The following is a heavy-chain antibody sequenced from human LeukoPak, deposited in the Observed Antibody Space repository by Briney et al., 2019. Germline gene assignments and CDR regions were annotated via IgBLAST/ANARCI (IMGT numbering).Heavy chain of an antibody. CDR2: INPNSGGT. CDR1: GYTFTGNH. Sequence: ASVKVSCKASGYTFTGNHMHWVRQAPGQGLEWMGWINPNSGGTNYAQKFQGRVTMTRDTSISTAYMELSRLRSDDTAVYYCASDWGLSQLEYCSNTNCYMGAFDIWGQGTMVTVSS. J-gene: IGHJ3*02. D-gene: IGHD2-2*02. V-gene: IGHV1-2*02. CDR3: ASDWGLSQLEYCSNTNCYMGAFDI.